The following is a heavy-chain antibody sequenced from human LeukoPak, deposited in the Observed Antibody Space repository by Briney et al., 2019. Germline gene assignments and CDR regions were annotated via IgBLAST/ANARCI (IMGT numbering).Heavy chain of an antibody. Sequence: ETLSLTWSVAGDSISLSIYYWGGIRQPPGKALEWIGRVDYSATTSYNPSRKSRFTRAVYTSRNHFSLKLSSVTAADTAVYYCALQPARRLSWFDPWGEGTLVTVSS. J-gene: IGHJ5*02. D-gene: IGHD2-2*01. CDR2: VDYSATT. V-gene: IGHV4-39*02. CDR3: ALQPARRLSWFDP. CDR1: GDSISLSIYY.